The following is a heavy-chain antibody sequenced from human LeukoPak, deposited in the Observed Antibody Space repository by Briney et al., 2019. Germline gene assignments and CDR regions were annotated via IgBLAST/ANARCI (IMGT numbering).Heavy chain of an antibody. D-gene: IGHD4-17*01. CDR2: IYTSGST. Sequence: SQTLSLTCTVSGGSISSGSYYWSWIRQPAGKGLEWIGRIYTSGSTNYNPSLKSRVTISVDTSKNQFSLKLSSVTAADTAAYYCARVSYGDSYYFDYWGQGTLVTVSS. V-gene: IGHV4-61*02. CDR3: ARVSYGDSYYFDY. CDR1: GGSISSGSYY. J-gene: IGHJ4*02.